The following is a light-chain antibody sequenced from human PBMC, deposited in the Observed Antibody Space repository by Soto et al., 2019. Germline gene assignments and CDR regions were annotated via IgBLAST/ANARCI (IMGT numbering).Light chain of an antibody. CDR1: QSVSSSY. CDR3: QQYGRSPFT. J-gene: IGKJ3*01. V-gene: IGKV3-20*01. CDR2: GAS. Sequence: DIVLTQSPGTLSLSPGERATLSCRASQSVSSSYLAWYQQTPGQAPRLLIYGASSRATGIPGRFSGSGSGTDFTLTISRLEPEDFAVYYCQQYGRSPFTFGPGTKVDIK.